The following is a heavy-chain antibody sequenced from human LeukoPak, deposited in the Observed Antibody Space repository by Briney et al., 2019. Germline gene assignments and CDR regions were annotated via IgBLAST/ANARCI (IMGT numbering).Heavy chain of an antibody. CDR3: ARPVGYCSSTNCYYYYYYMDV. D-gene: IGHD2-2*01. Sequence: ASVKVSCKASGYTFTGYYMHWVRQAPGQGLEWMGWINPNSGGTNYAQKFQGRVTMTRDTSISTAYLQWSSLKASDTAMYYCARPVGYCSSTNCYYYYYYMDVWGKGTTVTVSS. CDR1: GYTFTGYY. V-gene: IGHV1-2*02. CDR2: INPNSGGT. J-gene: IGHJ6*03.